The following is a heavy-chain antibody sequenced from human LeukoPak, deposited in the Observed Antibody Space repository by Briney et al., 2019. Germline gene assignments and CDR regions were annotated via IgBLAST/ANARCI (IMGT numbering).Heavy chain of an antibody. D-gene: IGHD3-3*02. J-gene: IGHJ4*02. CDR2: ISSSSSYI. CDR3: ARRRISRSTSGYYFDY. Sequence: KTGGSLRLSCAASGFTFSSYSMNWVRQAPGKGLEWVSSISSSSSYIYYADSVKGRFTISRDNAKNSLYLQMNSLRAEDTAVYYCARRRISRSTSGYYFDYWGQGTLVTVSS. CDR1: GFTFSSYS. V-gene: IGHV3-21*01.